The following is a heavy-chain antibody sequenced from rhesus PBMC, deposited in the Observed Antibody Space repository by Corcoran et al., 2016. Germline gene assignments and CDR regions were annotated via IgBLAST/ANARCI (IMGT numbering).Heavy chain of an antibody. J-gene: IGHJ4*01. Sequence: EVQLVETGGGLVQPGGSLKLSCVASGFTFRSYGMSWVRQAPGKGLEWVSGINSDGGSTYYADSVKGRFTSSRDNSKNTLSLQMNSLRAEDTAVYYCANNRGYFDYWGQGVLVTVSS. V-gene: IGHV3S5*01. CDR3: ANNRGYFDY. CDR2: INSDGGST. CDR1: GFTFRSYG.